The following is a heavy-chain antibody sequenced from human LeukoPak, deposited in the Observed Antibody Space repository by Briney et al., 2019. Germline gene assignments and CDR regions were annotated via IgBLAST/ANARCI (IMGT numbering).Heavy chain of an antibody. V-gene: IGHV1-2*02. CDR1: GYTFTGYY. Sequence: ASVKVSCKASGYTFTGYYMHWVRQAPGQGLEWMGWINPNSGGTNYAQKFQGRVTMTKDTSISTAYMELSRLRSDDTAVYYCARDAPFRQDFDYWGQGTLVTVSS. J-gene: IGHJ4*02. CDR3: ARDAPFRQDFDY. CDR2: INPNSGGT.